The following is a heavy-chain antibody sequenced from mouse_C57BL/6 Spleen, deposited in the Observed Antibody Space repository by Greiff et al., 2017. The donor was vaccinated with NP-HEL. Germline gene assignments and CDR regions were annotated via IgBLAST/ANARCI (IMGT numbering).Heavy chain of an antibody. V-gene: IGHV5-6*01. J-gene: IGHJ2*01. CDR2: ISSGGSYT. Sequence: EVKLVESGGDLVKPGGSLKLSCAASGFTFSSYGMSWVRQTPDKRLEWVATISSGGSYTYYPDSVKGRFTISRDNAKNTLYLQVSSLKSEDTAMYYCARSSSAFDYWGQGTTLTVSS. D-gene: IGHD1-1*01. CDR1: GFTFSSYG. CDR3: ARSSSAFDY.